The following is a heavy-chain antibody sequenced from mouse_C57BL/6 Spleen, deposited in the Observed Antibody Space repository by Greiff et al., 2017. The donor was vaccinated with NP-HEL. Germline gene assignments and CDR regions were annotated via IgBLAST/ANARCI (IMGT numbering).Heavy chain of an antibody. V-gene: IGHV2-6-1*01. Sequence: VHLVESGPGLVAPSQSLSITCTVSGFSLTSYGVHWVRQPPGKGLEWLVVIWSDGSTTYNSALKSRLSISKDNSKSQVFLKMNSLQTDDTAMYYCARHGGNYGYYAMDYWGQGTSVTVSS. CDR1: GFSLTSYG. CDR2: IWSDGST. CDR3: ARHGGNYGYYAMDY. J-gene: IGHJ4*01. D-gene: IGHD2-1*01.